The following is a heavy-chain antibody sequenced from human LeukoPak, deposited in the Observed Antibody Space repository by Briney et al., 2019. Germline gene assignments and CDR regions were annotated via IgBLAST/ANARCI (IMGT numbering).Heavy chain of an antibody. CDR2: ISYDGSNK. V-gene: IGHV3-30-3*01. J-gene: IGHJ2*01. D-gene: IGHD6-19*01. CDR1: GFTFSSYA. Sequence: PGGSLRLSCAASGFTFSSYAMHWVRQAPGKGLEWEAVISYDGSNKYYADSVKGRFTISRDNSKNTLYLQMNSLRAEDTAVYYCARVCCWGAVAGGSWYFDLWGRGTLVTVSS. CDR3: ARVCCWGAVAGGSWYFDL.